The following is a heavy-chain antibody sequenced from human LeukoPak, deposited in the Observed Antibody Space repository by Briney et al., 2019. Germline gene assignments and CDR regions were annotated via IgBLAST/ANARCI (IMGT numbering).Heavy chain of an antibody. CDR3: VRDRDSGTYYYYYGMDV. CDR2: IYYSGST. CDR1: DGSIRTYY. D-gene: IGHD1-26*01. V-gene: IGHV4-59*01. Sequence: PSETLSLTCTVYDGSIRTYYWSWIRQPPGKGLEWIGYIYYSGSTNYNPSLKSRVTISVDTSKNQFSLKLTSVTAADTAVYYCVRDRDSGTYYYYYGMDVWGQGTTVTVSS. J-gene: IGHJ6*02.